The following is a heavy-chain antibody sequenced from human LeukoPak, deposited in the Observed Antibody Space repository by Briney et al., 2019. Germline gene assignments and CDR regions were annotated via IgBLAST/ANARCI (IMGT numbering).Heavy chain of an antibody. D-gene: IGHD3-22*01. Sequence: AGGSLRLSCAASGFTFSSYAMSWVRQAPGKGLEWVSAISGSGGSTYYADSVKGRFTISRDNSKNTLYLQMNSLRAEDTAVYYCARDNYYAGTGFDYWGQGTLVTVSS. CDR2: ISGSGGST. J-gene: IGHJ4*02. CDR3: ARDNYYAGTGFDY. V-gene: IGHV3-23*01. CDR1: GFTFSSYA.